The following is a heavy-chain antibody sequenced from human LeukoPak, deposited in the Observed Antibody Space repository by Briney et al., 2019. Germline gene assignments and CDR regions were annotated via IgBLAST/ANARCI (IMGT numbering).Heavy chain of an antibody. CDR1: GGSISSYY. CDR2: IYYSGST. CDR3: ARASAPYSSSWSP. J-gene: IGHJ5*02. V-gene: IGHV4-59*01. Sequence: SETLSLTCTVSGGSISSYYWSWILQPPGKGLEWIGYIYYSGSTNYNPSLKSLVTISVDTSKNQFSPKLSSVTAADTAVYYCARASAPYSSSWSPWGQGTLVTVSS. D-gene: IGHD6-13*01.